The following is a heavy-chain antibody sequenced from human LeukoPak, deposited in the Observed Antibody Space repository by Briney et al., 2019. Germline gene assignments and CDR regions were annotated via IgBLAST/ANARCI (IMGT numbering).Heavy chain of an antibody. D-gene: IGHD2-2*01. CDR1: GFTFNNYG. J-gene: IGHJ4*02. CDR3: AKGPLRGTAAAIDY. V-gene: IGHV3-30*18. CDR2: VSYDGRNK. Sequence: GGSLRLSCAASGFTFNNYGMHWVRQAPGKGLEWVAVVSYDGRNKHYPDSVKGRFTISRDISTDTLWLQMDSLRTEDTAVYYCAKGPLRGTAAAIDYWGQGTLVTVSS.